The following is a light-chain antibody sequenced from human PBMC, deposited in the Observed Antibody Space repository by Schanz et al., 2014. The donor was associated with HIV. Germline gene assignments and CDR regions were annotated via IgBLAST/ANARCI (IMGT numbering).Light chain of an antibody. CDR2: GNS. V-gene: IGLV1-40*01. CDR1: RSNIGAGYA. J-gene: IGLJ2*01. CDR3: QSYDNRLSVVV. Sequence: QSVLTQPPSVSGAPGQRVTISCTGSRSNIGAGYAVHWYQQLPGTAPKLLIYGNSNRPTGVPDRISASKSGTSASLAITGLQAEDEADYYCQSYDNRLSVVVFGGGTKLTVL.